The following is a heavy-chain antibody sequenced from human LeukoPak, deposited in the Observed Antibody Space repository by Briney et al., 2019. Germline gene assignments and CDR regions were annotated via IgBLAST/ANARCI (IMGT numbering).Heavy chain of an antibody. J-gene: IGHJ4*02. CDR1: GGTFSSYA. Sequence: SVKVSCKASGGTFSSYAISWVRQAPGQGLEWMGGIIPIFGTANYAQKFQGRVTITADESTSTAYMELSSLRSEDTAVYYCAREPVGRSGSYLIDYWGQGTLVTVSS. V-gene: IGHV1-69*13. CDR3: AREPVGRSGSYLIDY. D-gene: IGHD1-26*01. CDR2: IIPIFGTA.